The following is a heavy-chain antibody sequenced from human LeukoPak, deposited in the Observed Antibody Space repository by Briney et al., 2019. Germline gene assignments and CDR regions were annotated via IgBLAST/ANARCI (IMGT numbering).Heavy chain of an antibody. Sequence: KPSETLSLTCAVSGGSISSGGYSWRWIRQPPGKGLEWIGYIYHSGSTYYNPSLKSRVTISVDRSKNQFSLKLSSVTAADTAVYYCARAGPAGGFDYWGQGTLVTVSS. V-gene: IGHV4-30-2*01. CDR2: IYHSGST. D-gene: IGHD3-10*01. CDR1: GGSISSGGYS. CDR3: ARAGPAGGFDY. J-gene: IGHJ4*02.